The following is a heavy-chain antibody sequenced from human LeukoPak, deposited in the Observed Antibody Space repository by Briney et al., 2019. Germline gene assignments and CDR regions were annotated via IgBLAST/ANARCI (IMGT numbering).Heavy chain of an antibody. CDR3: AKSSSSWYGALGY. CDR2: ISGSGGST. CDR1: GFTFSSYA. D-gene: IGHD6-13*01. Sequence: GGSLRLSCAASGFTFSSYAMSWVRQAPGKGLEWVSAISGSGGSTYYVDSVKGRFTTSRDNSKNTLYLQMNSLRAEDTAVYYCAKSSSSWYGALGYWGQGTLVTVSS. J-gene: IGHJ4*02. V-gene: IGHV3-23*01.